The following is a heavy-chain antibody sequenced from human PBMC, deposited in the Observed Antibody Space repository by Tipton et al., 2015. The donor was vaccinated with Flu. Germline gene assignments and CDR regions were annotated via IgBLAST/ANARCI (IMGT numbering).Heavy chain of an antibody. D-gene: IGHD3-22*01. CDR2: IYYSGST. CDR3: ARVDYYDSSGYYPFDY. J-gene: IGHJ4*02. CDR1: GGSISSYY. V-gene: IGHV4-59*01. Sequence: LRLSCTVSGGSISSYYWSWIRQPPGKGLEWIGYIYYSGSTHYNPSLKSRVTISVDTSKNQFSLKLSSVTAADTAVYYCARVDYYDSSGYYPFDYWGQGTLVTVSS.